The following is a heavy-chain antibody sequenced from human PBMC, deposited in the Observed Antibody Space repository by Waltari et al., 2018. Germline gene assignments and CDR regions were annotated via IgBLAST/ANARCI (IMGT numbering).Heavy chain of an antibody. CDR1: GFTFSSYW. CDR2: IKQDGSEK. Sequence: EVQLVESGGGLVQPGGSLRLSCAASGFTFSSYWMSWVRQAPGKGLEGVAKIKQDGSEKYYVESLKGRFTISRDNAKNSLYLQMNSLRAEDTAVYYCARENNRGGYPDYWGQGTLVTVSS. V-gene: IGHV3-7*01. CDR3: ARENNRGGYPDY. J-gene: IGHJ4*02. D-gene: IGHD5-12*01.